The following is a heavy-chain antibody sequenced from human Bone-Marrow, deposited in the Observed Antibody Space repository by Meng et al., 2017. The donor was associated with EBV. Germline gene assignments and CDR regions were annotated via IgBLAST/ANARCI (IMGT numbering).Heavy chain of an antibody. CDR3: ARSEATTGDNWFDP. Sequence: EVQLVQSGAEVKKPXAPVKISCKVSGYTFTDYYMHWVQQAPGKGLEWMGLVDPEDGETIYAEKFQGRVTITADTSTDTAYMELSSLRSEDTAVYYCARSEATTGDNWFDPWGQGTLVTVSS. CDR1: GYTFTDYY. J-gene: IGHJ5*02. D-gene: IGHD5-12*01. V-gene: IGHV1-69-2*01. CDR2: VDPEDGET.